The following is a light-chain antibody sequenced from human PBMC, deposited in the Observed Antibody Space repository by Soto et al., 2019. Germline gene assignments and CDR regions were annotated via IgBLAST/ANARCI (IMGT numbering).Light chain of an antibody. CDR3: QQYSNYPWT. J-gene: IGKJ1*01. CDR2: KAS. V-gene: IGKV1-5*03. CDR1: QSISSW. Sequence: DIQMTQSPSTLSASVGDRVTITCRASQSISSWLAWYQQKPGKAPKLLIYKASSLESGVPSRFSGSGSGTEFPLTISSLQPDDFANYYCQQYSNYPWTFGQGTKVEIK.